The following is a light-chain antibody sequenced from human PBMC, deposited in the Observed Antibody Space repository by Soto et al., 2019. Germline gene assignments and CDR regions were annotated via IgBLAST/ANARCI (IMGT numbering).Light chain of an antibody. J-gene: IGKJ2*01. Sequence: DIQMTQSPSSLSACVGDRVTITCRASQSISSYLNWYQQKPGKAPKLLIYAASSLQSGVPSRFSGSGSGTDFTLTISSLQPEDFSTYYCQQSDSTPYTFGQGTKVDIK. V-gene: IGKV1-39*01. CDR1: QSISSY. CDR3: QQSDSTPYT. CDR2: AAS.